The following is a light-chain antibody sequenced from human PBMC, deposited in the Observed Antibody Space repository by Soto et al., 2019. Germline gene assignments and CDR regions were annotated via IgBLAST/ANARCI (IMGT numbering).Light chain of an antibody. Sequence: EIVMTQSPATLSVSPGERATLSCRASQSVSSNLAWYQQKPGQAPRLLIYGASTRATGIPARFSGSGSGTDFTLPINSLEPEDSAVYYCQQRSNWPSITFGQGTRLEIK. CDR3: QQRSNWPSIT. V-gene: IGKV3-11*01. CDR1: QSVSSN. CDR2: GAS. J-gene: IGKJ5*01.